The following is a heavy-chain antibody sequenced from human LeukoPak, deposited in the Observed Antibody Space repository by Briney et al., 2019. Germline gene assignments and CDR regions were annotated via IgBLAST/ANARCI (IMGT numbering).Heavy chain of an antibody. D-gene: IGHD2-21*02. V-gene: IGHV1-8*01. CDR1: GYTFTSHD. CDR3: ARKGKVTAGMYYFDY. CDR2: MNPNSGNT. Sequence: ASPMLSCKASGYTFTSHDIMWVRQATGQGLEWMGWMNPNSGNTGYAQKFQGRVTMTRDTSISTAYMELSSLRSEDTAVYYCARKGKVTAGMYYFDYWGQGTLVTVSS. J-gene: IGHJ4*02.